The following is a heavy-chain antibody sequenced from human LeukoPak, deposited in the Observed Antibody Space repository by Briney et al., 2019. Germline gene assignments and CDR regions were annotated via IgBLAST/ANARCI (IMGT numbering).Heavy chain of an antibody. Sequence: GGSLRLSCAASGFTFSSYATHWVRQAPGKGLEWVAVISYDGSNKYYADSVKGRFTISRDSSKNTLYLQMNSLRAEDTAVYYCARQYCSSTSCYGGDAFDIWGQGTMVTVSS. CDR1: GFTFSSYA. J-gene: IGHJ3*02. D-gene: IGHD2-2*01. CDR2: ISYDGSNK. CDR3: ARQYCSSTSCYGGDAFDI. V-gene: IGHV3-30*04.